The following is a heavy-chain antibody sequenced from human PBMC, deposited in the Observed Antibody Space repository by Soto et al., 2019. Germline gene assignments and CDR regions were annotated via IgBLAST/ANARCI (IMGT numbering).Heavy chain of an antibody. D-gene: IGHD4-17*01. J-gene: IGHJ3*02. CDR3: AKSKGALEILKTTVTTFWGPFNI. V-gene: IGHV3-9*01. Sequence: EVQLVESGGGLVQPGRSLRLSCAASGFTFDDYAMHWVRQAPGKGPEWVSGITWNSGGRGYAESVRGRLTISTDNAKSSLYLQINSLRAEDTALYYCAKSKGALEILKTTVTTFWGPFNIWGQGTLVTVSS. CDR1: GFTFDDYA. CDR2: ITWNSGGR.